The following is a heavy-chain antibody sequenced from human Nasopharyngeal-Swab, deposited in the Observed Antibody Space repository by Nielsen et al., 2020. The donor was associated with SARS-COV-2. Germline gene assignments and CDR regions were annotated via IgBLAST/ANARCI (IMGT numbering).Heavy chain of an antibody. CDR3: AKDGDGSGSYGDYYYYYMDV. J-gene: IGHJ6*03. CDR2: ISYDGSNK. V-gene: IGHV3-30*18. CDR1: GFTFSSYG. D-gene: IGHD3-10*01. Sequence: GESLKISCAASGFTFSSYGMHWVRQAPGKGPEWVAVISYDGSNKYYADSVKGRFTISRDNSKNTLYLQMNSLRAEDTAVYYCAKDGDGSGSYGDYYYYYMDVWGKGTTVTVSS.